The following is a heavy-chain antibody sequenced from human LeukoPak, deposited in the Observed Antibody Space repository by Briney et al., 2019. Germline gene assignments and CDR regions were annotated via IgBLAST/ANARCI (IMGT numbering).Heavy chain of an antibody. J-gene: IGHJ4*02. V-gene: IGHV1-2*02. Sequence: ASMKVSCKPSGFTFTDYYIHWVRQAPGQGLEWMGYISPHSTFTSSPQNFQGRVTMTRDPSNSTAYIELTNLTPDDTAVYYCAREGNDLFSKDFGYWGQGTLVTVSS. CDR2: ISPHSTFT. CDR3: AREGNDLFSKDFGY. CDR1: GFTFTDYY. D-gene: IGHD1-1*01.